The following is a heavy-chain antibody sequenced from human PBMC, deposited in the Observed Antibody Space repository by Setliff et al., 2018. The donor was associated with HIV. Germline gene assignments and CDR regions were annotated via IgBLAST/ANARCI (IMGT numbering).Heavy chain of an antibody. J-gene: IGHJ4*02. Sequence: SETLSLTCTVSGGSISSGGYYWSWIRQHPVKGLEWIGYIYHSGSTYYNPSLKSRVTISVDTSKNQFSLKLSSVTAADTAVYYCAREKYDSSPTLDYWGQGTLVTVSS. CDR2: IYHSGST. CDR3: AREKYDSSPTLDY. CDR1: GGSISSGGYY. V-gene: IGHV4-31*03. D-gene: IGHD3-22*01.